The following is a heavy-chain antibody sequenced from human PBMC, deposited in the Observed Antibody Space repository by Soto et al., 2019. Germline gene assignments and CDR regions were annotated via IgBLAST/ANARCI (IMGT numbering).Heavy chain of an antibody. J-gene: IGHJ5*02. D-gene: IGHD2-15*01. CDR3: AREYWSGGSCYGVNCFDP. Sequence: SETLSLTCTVSGGSISSYYWSWIRQPPGKGLEWIGYIYYSGSTNYNPSLKSRVTISVDTSKNQFSLKLSSVTAADTAVYYCAREYWSGGSCYGVNCFDPWGQGTRVTVAS. CDR2: IYYSGST. CDR1: GGSISSYY. V-gene: IGHV4-59*12.